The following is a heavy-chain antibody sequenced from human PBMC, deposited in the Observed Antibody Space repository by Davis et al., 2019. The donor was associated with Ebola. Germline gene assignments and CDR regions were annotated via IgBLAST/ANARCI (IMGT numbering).Heavy chain of an antibody. J-gene: IGHJ6*02. D-gene: IGHD4-17*01. CDR1: GFTFSRYG. Sequence: GESLKTPCAASGFTFSRYGMHWVRQAPGKGLEWVAVIWYDGSNNYYADSVKGRFTISRDNSKNTLYLQMNSLRAEDTAVYYCARGDYGDFIWGYGMDVWGQGTTVTVSS. V-gene: IGHV3-33*01. CDR3: ARGDYGDFIWGYGMDV. CDR2: IWYDGSNN.